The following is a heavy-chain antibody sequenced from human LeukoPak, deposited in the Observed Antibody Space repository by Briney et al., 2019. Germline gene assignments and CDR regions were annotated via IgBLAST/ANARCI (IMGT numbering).Heavy chain of an antibody. V-gene: IGHV4-34*01. CDR1: GGSFSGYY. CDR2: INHSGST. J-gene: IGHJ5*02. Sequence: SETLSLTCAVSGGSFSGYYWSWIRQPPGKGLEWIGEINHSGSTNYNPSLKSRVTISVDTSKNQFSLKLSSVTAADTAVYYCARGPIVVVPAAMPPGFDPWGQGTLVTVSS. CDR3: ARGPIVVVPAAMPPGFDP. D-gene: IGHD2-2*01.